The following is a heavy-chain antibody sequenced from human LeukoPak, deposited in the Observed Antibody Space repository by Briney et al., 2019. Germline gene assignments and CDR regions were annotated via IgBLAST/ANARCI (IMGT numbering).Heavy chain of an antibody. CDR1: GGSISSSSYY. CDR3: ASIYCSDGSCYSRGGDFDY. D-gene: IGHD2-15*01. J-gene: IGHJ4*02. V-gene: IGHV4-39*07. CDR2: IFYSGST. Sequence: PSETLSLTCTVSGGSISSSSYYWGWIRQPPGKGLEWIGSIFYSGSTHYNPSLRSRLSISVDTSKNQFSLRLSSVTAADTAFYYCASIYCSDGSCYSRGGDFDYWGQGTLVTVSS.